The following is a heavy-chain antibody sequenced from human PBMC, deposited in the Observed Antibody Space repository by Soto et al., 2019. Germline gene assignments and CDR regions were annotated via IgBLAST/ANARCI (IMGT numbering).Heavy chain of an antibody. J-gene: IGHJ6*02. D-gene: IGHD3-22*01. CDR1: WVSLSTSGMC. Sequence: SGPTLVNPTQTLTLTCTFSWVSLSTSGMCVSWIRQPPGKALEWLALIDWDDDKYYSTSLKTRLTISKDTSKNQVVLTMTNMDPVDTATYYCARIRTTSYYYDSSGYYYYYYGIDVWGQGTTVTVS. CDR3: ARIRTTSYYYDSSGYYYYYYGIDV. CDR2: IDWDDDK. V-gene: IGHV2-70*01.